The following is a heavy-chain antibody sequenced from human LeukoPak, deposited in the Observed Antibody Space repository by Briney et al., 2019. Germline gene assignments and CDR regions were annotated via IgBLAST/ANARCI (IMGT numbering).Heavy chain of an antibody. V-gene: IGHV4-34*01. CDR3: ARDPLISSGYYSITKPFVFDI. CDR1: GGSFSGYY. D-gene: IGHD3-22*01. CDR2: INHSGST. Sequence: SETLSLTCAVYGGSFSGYYWSWIRQPPGKGLDWIGEINHSGSTNYNPSLKSRVTISVDTSKNQFSLKLSSVTAADTAVYYCARDPLISSGYYSITKPFVFDIWGQGTMVTVSS. J-gene: IGHJ3*02.